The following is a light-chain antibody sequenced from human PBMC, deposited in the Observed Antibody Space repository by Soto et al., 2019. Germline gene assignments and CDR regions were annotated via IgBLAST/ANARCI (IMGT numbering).Light chain of an antibody. J-gene: IGKJ1*01. CDR3: QHDYTSPPPR. CDR1: QSLSSDF. CDR2: GAS. Sequence: EIVLTQSPGTLSLSPGERAILSCRASQSLSSDFLAWYQQKPGQPPRLIIYGASSRATGVPERFSGSGTGTDFTLTLSRLEPEDFAVYYCQHDYTSPPPRFGQGTKVEVK. V-gene: IGKV3-20*01.